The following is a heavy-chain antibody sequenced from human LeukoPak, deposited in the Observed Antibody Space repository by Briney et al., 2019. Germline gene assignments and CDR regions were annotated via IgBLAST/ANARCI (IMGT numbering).Heavy chain of an antibody. J-gene: IGHJ4*02. CDR3: ASGSVVTALDQ. CDR2: IYYSGST. CDR1: GGSISSYY. D-gene: IGHD2-21*02. V-gene: IGHV4-59*01. Sequence: PSETLSLTCTVSGGSISSYYWSWIRQPPGKGLEWIGYIYYSGSTKYNPSLKSRVTMSIDTSKNEFSLKIYSVNAADTAVYFCASGSVVTALDQWGQGTLVTVSS.